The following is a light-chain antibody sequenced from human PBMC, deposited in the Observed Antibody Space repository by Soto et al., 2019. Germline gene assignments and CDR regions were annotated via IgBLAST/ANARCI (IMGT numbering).Light chain of an antibody. CDR1: QSLSSSY. J-gene: IGKJ5*01. V-gene: IGKV3-20*01. CDR2: GAF. CDR3: QQYGTLIT. Sequence: EIVLTQSPGTLSLSPWERVTLSCRASQSLSSSYLAWHQQKPGQAPRLLIYGAFNRATGIPDRFSGSGSGTDFTLTISRLEPEDFAVYYCQQYGTLITFGQGTRLEIK.